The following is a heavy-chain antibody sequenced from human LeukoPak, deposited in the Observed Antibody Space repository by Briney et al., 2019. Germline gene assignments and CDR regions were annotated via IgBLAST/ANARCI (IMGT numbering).Heavy chain of an antibody. V-gene: IGHV4-34*01. CDR3: ARHDAGDFDY. D-gene: IGHD7-27*01. CDR2: INHSGST. Sequence: PSETLSLTCAVYGGSFSGYYWSWIRQPPGKGLEWIGEINHSGSTNYNPSLKSRVTISVDTSKNQFSLKLSSVTAADTAVYYCARHDAGDFDYWGQGTLVTVSS. J-gene: IGHJ4*02. CDR1: GGSFSGYY.